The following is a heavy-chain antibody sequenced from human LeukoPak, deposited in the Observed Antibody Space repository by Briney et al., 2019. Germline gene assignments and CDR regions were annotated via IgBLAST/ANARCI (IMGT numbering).Heavy chain of an antibody. D-gene: IGHD3-10*01. CDR1: GFTFSNYG. J-gene: IGHJ5*02. CDR3: AKKAFDSGNYHWFDP. CDR2: ISYDGSNK. Sequence: GRSLRLSCAASGFTFSNYGMHWVRQAPGKGLEWVAIISYDGSNKYYADSVKGRFTISRGNSKNTLYLQMNSLRAEDTAVYYCAKKAFDSGNYHWFDPWGQGTLVTVSS. V-gene: IGHV3-30*18.